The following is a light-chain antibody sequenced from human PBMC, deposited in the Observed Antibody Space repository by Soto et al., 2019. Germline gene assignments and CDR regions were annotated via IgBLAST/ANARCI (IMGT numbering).Light chain of an antibody. CDR3: MSFTSSNTNV. Sequence: QSALTQPASVSGSPGQSITISCTGTSSDVGAYNFVSWYQHYPDKAPKVVIYDVANRPSGVSYRFSASNSGNTASLTSSGLQAEDEADYYCMSFTSSNTNVFGTGTKVTVL. V-gene: IGLV2-14*03. CDR2: DVA. J-gene: IGLJ1*01. CDR1: SSDVGAYNF.